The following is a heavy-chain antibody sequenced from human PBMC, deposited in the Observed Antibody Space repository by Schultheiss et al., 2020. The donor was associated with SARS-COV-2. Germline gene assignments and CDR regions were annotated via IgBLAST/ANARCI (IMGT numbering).Heavy chain of an antibody. CDR2: INPNSGGT. Sequence: ASVKVSCKASGYTFTGYYMHWVRQAPGQGLEWMGWINPNSGGTNYAQKFQGRVTMTRDTSISTAYMELSRLRSDDTAVYYCARGGEGYCSGGSCYLFDYWGQGTLVTVSS. D-gene: IGHD2-15*01. V-gene: IGHV1-2*02. CDR1: GYTFTGYY. CDR3: ARGGEGYCSGGSCYLFDY. J-gene: IGHJ4*02.